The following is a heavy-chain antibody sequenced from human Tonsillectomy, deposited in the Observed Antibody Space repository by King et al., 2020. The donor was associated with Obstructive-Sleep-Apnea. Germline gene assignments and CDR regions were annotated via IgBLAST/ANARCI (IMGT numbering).Heavy chain of an antibody. V-gene: IGHV3-9*01. Sequence: VQLVESGGGLVQPGRSLRLSVAASGFTVDDYAMHWVRQAPGKGLEGVSGSSWNSGNIGYADSVKGRFNISRDNAKNSLYLQMNSLRAEDTALYYWSRQYESRCYYENWYFDSWGRGTLVTVSS. CDR1: GFTVDDYA. CDR3: SRQYESRCYYENWYFDS. CDR2: SSWNSGNI. J-gene: IGHJ2*01. D-gene: IGHD3-22*01.